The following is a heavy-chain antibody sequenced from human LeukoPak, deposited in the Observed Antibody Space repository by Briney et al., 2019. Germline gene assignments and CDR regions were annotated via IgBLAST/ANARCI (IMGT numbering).Heavy chain of an antibody. CDR1: GYTFTGYY. CDR2: INPNSGGT. V-gene: IGHV1-2*02. CDR3: ARVSDGYCSSTSCYIVGDNWFDL. Sequence: ASVKVSCKASGYTFTGYYMHWVRQAPGQGLEWMGWINPNSGGTNYAQKFQGRVTMTRDTSISTAYMELSRLRSDDTAVYYCARVSDGYCSSTSCYIVGDNWFDLWGQGTLVTVSS. D-gene: IGHD2-2*02. J-gene: IGHJ5*02.